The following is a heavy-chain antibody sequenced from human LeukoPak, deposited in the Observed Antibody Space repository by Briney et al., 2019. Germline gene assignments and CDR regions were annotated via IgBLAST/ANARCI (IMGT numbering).Heavy chain of an antibody. J-gene: IGHJ4*02. CDR3: ARAVTTVTRGGLVFDY. D-gene: IGHD4-17*01. V-gene: IGHV3-48*02. CDR2: ISSSSNTI. CDR1: GFTFSSYS. Sequence: GGSLRLSCAASGFTFSSYSMSWVRQSPGKGLEWVSYISSSSNTIYYADSVKGRFTISRDNAKNSLYLQMNSLRDEDTAVYYCARAVTTVTRGGLVFDYWGQGTLVTVSS.